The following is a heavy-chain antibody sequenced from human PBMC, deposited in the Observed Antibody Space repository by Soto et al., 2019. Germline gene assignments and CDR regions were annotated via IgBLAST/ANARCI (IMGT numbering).Heavy chain of an antibody. CDR1: GFTFSDYT. CDR2: ISSSSDTI. J-gene: IGHJ3*02. V-gene: IGHV3-48*01. CDR3: ARDASGYCSGGYCKGQALDI. D-gene: IGHD2-15*01. Sequence: EVQLVESGGGLVQPGGSLRLSCAASGFTFSDYTMNWVRQAPGKGLEWVSYISSSSDTIYYADSVKGRFTISRDNAKNSLYLDMNRLRAEDTAVYYCARDASGYCSGGYCKGQALDIWGQGTMVTGSS.